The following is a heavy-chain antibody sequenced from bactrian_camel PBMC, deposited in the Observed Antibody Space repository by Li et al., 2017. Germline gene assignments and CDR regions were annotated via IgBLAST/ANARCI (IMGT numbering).Heavy chain of an antibody. D-gene: IGHD4*01. J-gene: IGHJ4*01. CDR1: GYTRRSDC. V-gene: IGHV3S55*01. CDR2: IGSDGTT. Sequence: QVQLVESGGGAVQAGGSLRLSCAASGYTRRSDCMGWFRQAPGKEREAVASIGSDGTTKYADAVKGRFTISKDNAKNTLYLQMNNLKPDDTAMYYCAAAWCPDLEGSRDDYDMLPRFMGQGTQVTVS.